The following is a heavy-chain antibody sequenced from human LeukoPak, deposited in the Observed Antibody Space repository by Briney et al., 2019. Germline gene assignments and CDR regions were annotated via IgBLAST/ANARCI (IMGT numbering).Heavy chain of an antibody. CDR3: AKDLLDYYDSSGYYQPIYFDY. Sequence: GGSLRLACAASGFTFSSYAMSWVRQAPGKGLEWVSASSCSGGSTYYADSLKGRFTISRDNSKITLYMQMNSLRAEDTAVYYCAKDLLDYYDSSGYYQPIYFDYWGQGTLVTVSS. J-gene: IGHJ4*02. D-gene: IGHD3-22*01. V-gene: IGHV3-23*01. CDR1: GFTFSSYA. CDR2: SSCSGGST.